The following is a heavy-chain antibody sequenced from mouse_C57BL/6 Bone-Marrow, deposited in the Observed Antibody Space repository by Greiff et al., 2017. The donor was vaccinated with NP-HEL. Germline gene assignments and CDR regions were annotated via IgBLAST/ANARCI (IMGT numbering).Heavy chain of an antibody. CDR3: ARMVTTFRYWYFDV. V-gene: IGHV1-81*01. Sequence: QVQLQQSGAELARPGASVKLSCKASGYTFTSYGISWVKQRTGQGLEWIGEIYPRSGNTYYNEKFKGKATLTADKSYSTAYMELRSLTSEDSAVYFCARMVTTFRYWYFDVWGTGTTVTVSS. D-gene: IGHD2-2*01. CDR1: GYTFTSYG. J-gene: IGHJ1*03. CDR2: IYPRSGNT.